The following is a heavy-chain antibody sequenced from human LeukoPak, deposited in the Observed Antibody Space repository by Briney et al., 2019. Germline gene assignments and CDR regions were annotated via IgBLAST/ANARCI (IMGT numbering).Heavy chain of an antibody. J-gene: IGHJ4*02. V-gene: IGHV3-48*03. Sequence: GGSLRLSCAASGFSFISYEMNWVRQAPGKGLEWVSYISSSGSVKSYADSVRGRFTISRDNAKNSLYLQMNSLRAEDTAIYYCARESAGGPDYWGQGTLVTVSS. CDR2: ISSSGSVK. CDR1: GFSFISYE. CDR3: ARESAGGPDY. D-gene: IGHD6-19*01.